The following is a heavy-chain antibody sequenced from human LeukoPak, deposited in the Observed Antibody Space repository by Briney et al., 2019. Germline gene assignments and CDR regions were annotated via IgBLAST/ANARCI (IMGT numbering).Heavy chain of an antibody. Sequence: TGGSLRLSCAASGFTFTSYWMTWVRQAPGKGLAWVANIKQDGSEKYCVDSVKGRFTISRDNAKNSVYLQMNSLRVEDTAVYYCARGRGTDSWGQGTLVTVSS. J-gene: IGHJ5*01. CDR3: ARGRGTDS. V-gene: IGHV3-7*01. CDR2: IKQDGSEK. CDR1: GFTFTSYW.